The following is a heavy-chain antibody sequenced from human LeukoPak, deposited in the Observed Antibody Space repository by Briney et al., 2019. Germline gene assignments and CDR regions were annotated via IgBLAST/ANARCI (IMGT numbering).Heavy chain of an antibody. Sequence: PGGSLTLSCAASGFAFEDHGMSWVRQAPGKGLEWVSGITWNGGSTTYADSVKGRFTISRDNAKNSLYLQMNGLRAEDTALYYCARQNEDIVVVPAATPYYYYYMDVWGKGTTVTVSS. CDR2: ITWNGGST. CDR3: ARQNEDIVVVPAATPYYYYYMDV. D-gene: IGHD2-2*01. V-gene: IGHV3-20*04. J-gene: IGHJ6*03. CDR1: GFAFEDHG.